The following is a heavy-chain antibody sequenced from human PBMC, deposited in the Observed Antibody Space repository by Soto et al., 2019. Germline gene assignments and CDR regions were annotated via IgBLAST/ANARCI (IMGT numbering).Heavy chain of an antibody. D-gene: IGHD6-13*01. CDR2: IYYTGST. CDR1: GGSISSSDYW. Sequence: QLQLQESGPGLVKPAETLSLTCTVSGGSISSSDYWWGWIRQPPGKGLEWIGSIYYTGSTYYNPSLKSRVIISVDTSKNQFSLRLSSVTAADTAVYYCARQIGRGSWSLDHWGQGTRVTVSS. CDR3: ARQIGRGSWSLDH. V-gene: IGHV4-39*01. J-gene: IGHJ4*02.